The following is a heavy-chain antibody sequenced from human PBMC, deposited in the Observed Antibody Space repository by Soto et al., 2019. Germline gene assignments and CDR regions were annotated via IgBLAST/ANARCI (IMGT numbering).Heavy chain of an antibody. V-gene: IGHV4-39*01. Sequence: SETLSLTCTVSGGSISSSSYYWGWIRQPLGKGLEWIGSIYYSGSTYYNPSLKSRVTISVDTSKNPFSLKLSSVTAADTAVYYCARQGDYYDSSGYYSRYFDYWGQGTLVTVSS. D-gene: IGHD3-22*01. CDR2: IYYSGST. J-gene: IGHJ4*02. CDR3: ARQGDYYDSSGYYSRYFDY. CDR1: GGSISSSSYY.